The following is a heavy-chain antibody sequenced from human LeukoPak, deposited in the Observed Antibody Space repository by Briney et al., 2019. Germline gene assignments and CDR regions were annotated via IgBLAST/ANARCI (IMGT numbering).Heavy chain of an antibody. Sequence: GGALRLSCAASGFTFSSYAMSWVRQAPGKGVEWDSAISGSGGSTYYADSVRGRFTISRDNSKNTLYLQINSLRAEDTAVYYCAKDLYCSSTSCYFFDYWGQGTLVTVSS. CDR1: GFTFSSYA. D-gene: IGHD2-2*01. J-gene: IGHJ4*02. CDR3: AKDLYCSSTSCYFFDY. V-gene: IGHV3-23*01. CDR2: ISGSGGST.